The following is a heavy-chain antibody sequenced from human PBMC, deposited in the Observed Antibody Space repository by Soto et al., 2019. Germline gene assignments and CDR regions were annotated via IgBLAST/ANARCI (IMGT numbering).Heavy chain of an antibody. Sequence: PGGSLRISCAASGFTFSNAWMSWVRQAPGKGLEWVGRIKSKTDGGATDYAEPVKGRFTISRDDSKNKLYLQMNSLKTEDTAVYYCITLGHRRGYSLNYWGQGNLVTVSS. J-gene: IGHJ4*02. CDR3: ITLGHRRGYSLNY. D-gene: IGHD3-22*01. CDR2: IKSKTDGGAT. V-gene: IGHV3-15*01. CDR1: GFTFSNAW.